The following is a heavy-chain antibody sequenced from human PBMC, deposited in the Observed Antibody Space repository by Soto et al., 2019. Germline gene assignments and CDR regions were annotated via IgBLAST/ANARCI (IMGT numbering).Heavy chain of an antibody. J-gene: IGHJ4*02. D-gene: IGHD3-3*01. CDR1: GYTFTSYG. Sequence: ASVKVSCKASGYTFTSYGISWVRQAPGQGLEWMGWISAYNGNTNYAQKLQGRVTMTTDTSTSTAYMELRSLRSDDTAVYYCARSNYDFWSGRTDYWGQGTLVTVSS. CDR2: ISAYNGNT. V-gene: IGHV1-18*01. CDR3: ARSNYDFWSGRTDY.